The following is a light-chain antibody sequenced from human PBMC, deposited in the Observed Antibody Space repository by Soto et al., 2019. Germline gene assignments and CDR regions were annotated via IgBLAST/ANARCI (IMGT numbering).Light chain of an antibody. J-gene: IGLJ3*02. V-gene: IGLV4-69*01. CDR1: SGHSTYA. Sequence: QPVLTQSPSASASLGASVKLTCTLSSGHSTYAIAWHQQQPEKGPRYLMKLNSDGRHKKGDGIPDRFSGSSSGAERYLTISSLQSEDEADYYCQTWGTGYWVFGGGTKLTVL. CDR3: QTWGTGYWV. CDR2: LNSDGRH.